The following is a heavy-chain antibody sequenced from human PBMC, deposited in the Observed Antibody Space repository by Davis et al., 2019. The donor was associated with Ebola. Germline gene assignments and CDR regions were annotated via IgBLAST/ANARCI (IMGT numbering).Heavy chain of an antibody. Sequence: PGGSLRLSCAASGFTFSSYAMHWVRQAPGKGLEWVAVISYDGSNKYYADSVKGRFTISRDNSKNTLYLQMSSLRAEDTAVYYCARGIGEDWGQGTLVTVSS. D-gene: IGHD2-21*01. CDR1: GFTFSSYA. V-gene: IGHV3-30-3*01. J-gene: IGHJ4*02. CDR2: ISYDGSNK. CDR3: ARGIGED.